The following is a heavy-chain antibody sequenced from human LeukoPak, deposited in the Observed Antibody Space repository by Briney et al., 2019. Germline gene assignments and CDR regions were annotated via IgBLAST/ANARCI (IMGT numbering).Heavy chain of an antibody. D-gene: IGHD3-10*01. V-gene: IGHV1-69*04. CDR2: IIPILGIA. Sequence: SVKVSCKASGGTFSSYAISWVRQAPGQGLEWMGRIIPILGIANYAQKFQGRVTITADKSTSTAYMELSSLRSEDTAVYYCARGGVGMVREEVDYWGQGTLVTVSS. CDR1: GGTFSSYA. CDR3: ARGGVGMVREEVDY. J-gene: IGHJ4*02.